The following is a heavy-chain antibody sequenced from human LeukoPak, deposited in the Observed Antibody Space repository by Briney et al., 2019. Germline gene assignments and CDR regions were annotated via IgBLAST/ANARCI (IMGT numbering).Heavy chain of an antibody. V-gene: IGHV3-43*01. Sequence: PGGSLRLSCAASGFTFDDYTMHWVRQAPGKGLEWVSLISWDGGSTYYADSVKGRFTISRDNSKNSLYLQMNSLRAEDTALYYCAKDGSRGSGWYGGGYYFDYWGQGTLVTVSS. CDR3: AKDGSRGSGWYGGGYYFDY. J-gene: IGHJ4*02. CDR2: ISWDGGST. D-gene: IGHD6-19*01. CDR1: GFTFDDYT.